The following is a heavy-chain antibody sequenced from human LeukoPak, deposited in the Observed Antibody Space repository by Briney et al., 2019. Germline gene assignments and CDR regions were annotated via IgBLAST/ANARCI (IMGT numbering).Heavy chain of an antibody. Sequence: GASVKVSCKASGYTFTSYGISWVRQAPGQGLEWMGWISAYNGNTNYAQKVQGRVTMTTDTSTSTAYMELRSLRSDDTAVYYRARNGVVVIEGYYYYYMDVWGKGTTVTVSS. CDR1: GYTFTSYG. CDR3: ARNGVVVIEGYYYYYMDV. D-gene: IGHD3-22*01. V-gene: IGHV1-18*01. J-gene: IGHJ6*03. CDR2: ISAYNGNT.